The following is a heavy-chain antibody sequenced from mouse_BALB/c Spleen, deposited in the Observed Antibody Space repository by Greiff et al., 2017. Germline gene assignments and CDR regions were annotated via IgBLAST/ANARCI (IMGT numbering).Heavy chain of an antibody. CDR2: ISSGGGST. CDR1: GFAFSSYD. Sequence: EVQRVESGGGLVKPGGSLKLSCAASGFAFSSYDMSWVRQTPEKRLEWVAYISSGGGSTYYPDTVKGRFTISRDNAKNTLYLQMSSLKSEDTAMYYCARHDYYGYDVGYAMDYWGQGTSVTVSS. V-gene: IGHV5-12-1*01. J-gene: IGHJ4*01. CDR3: ARHDYYGYDVGYAMDY. D-gene: IGHD2-2*01.